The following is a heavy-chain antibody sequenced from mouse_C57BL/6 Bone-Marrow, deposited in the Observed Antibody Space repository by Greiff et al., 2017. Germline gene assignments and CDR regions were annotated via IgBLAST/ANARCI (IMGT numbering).Heavy chain of an antibody. D-gene: IGHD4-1*01. J-gene: IGHJ1*03. CDR1: GYTFTSYT. V-gene: IGHV1-4*01. Sequence: VQLQQSGAELARPGASVKMSCKASGYTFTSYTMHWVQQRPGQGLEWIGYINPSSGYTKYNQKFKDKATLTADKSSSTAYMQLSSLTSEDSAVYYCARGVGLRYFDVWGTGTTVTVSS. CDR3: ARGVGLRYFDV. CDR2: INPSSGYT.